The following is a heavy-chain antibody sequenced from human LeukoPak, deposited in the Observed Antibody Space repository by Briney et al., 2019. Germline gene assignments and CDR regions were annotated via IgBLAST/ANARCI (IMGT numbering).Heavy chain of an antibody. CDR3: ARGHDYGDFFDY. Sequence: PGGSLRLSCAASGFTFSSYGMHWVRQAPGKGLEWVAVISYDGSNKYYADSVKGRFTISRDNSKNTLYLQMNSLRAGDTAVYYCARGHDYGDFFDYWGQGTLVTVSS. D-gene: IGHD4-17*01. V-gene: IGHV3-30*03. J-gene: IGHJ4*02. CDR2: ISYDGSNK. CDR1: GFTFSSYG.